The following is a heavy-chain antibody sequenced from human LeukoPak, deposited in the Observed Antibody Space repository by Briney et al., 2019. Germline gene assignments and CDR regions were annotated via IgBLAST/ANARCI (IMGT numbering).Heavy chain of an antibody. CDR3: ARDGRPDLFDY. CDR2: ISSSGGTI. Sequence: QPGGSLRHSCAASGFTFSSYEMNWVRQAPGKGLEWVSYISSSGGTIFYADSVKGRFTISRDNANNSLYLQMNSLRAEDTGVYYCARDGRPDLFDYWGQGTLVTVSS. V-gene: IGHV3-48*03. CDR1: GFTFSSYE. D-gene: IGHD1-26*01. J-gene: IGHJ4*02.